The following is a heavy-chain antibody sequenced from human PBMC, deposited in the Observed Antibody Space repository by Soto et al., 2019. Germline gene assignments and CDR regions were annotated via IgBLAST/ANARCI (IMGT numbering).Heavy chain of an antibody. Sequence: SETLSLTCTVSGGSISSYYWSWIRQPPGKGLEWIGYIYYSGSTNYNPSLKSRVTISVDTSKNQFSLKLSSVTAADTAVYYCARAVGARSNWFDPWGQGTLVTVSS. D-gene: IGHD1-26*01. CDR3: ARAVGARSNWFDP. V-gene: IGHV4-59*01. CDR1: GGSISSYY. CDR2: IYYSGST. J-gene: IGHJ5*02.